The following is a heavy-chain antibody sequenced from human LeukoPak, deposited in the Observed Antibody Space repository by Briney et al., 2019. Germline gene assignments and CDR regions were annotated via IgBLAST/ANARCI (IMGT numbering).Heavy chain of an antibody. D-gene: IGHD6-13*01. CDR1: GYTFTGYY. Sequence: GASVKVSCKASGYTFTGYYMHWVRQAPGQGLEWMGWINPNSGGTNYAQKFQGRVTMTRDTSISTAYMELSRLRSDDTAVYYCARVLGNDIAAAGNDPDAFDIWGQGTMVTVSS. CDR3: ARVLGNDIAAAGNDPDAFDI. V-gene: IGHV1-2*02. CDR2: INPNSGGT. J-gene: IGHJ3*02.